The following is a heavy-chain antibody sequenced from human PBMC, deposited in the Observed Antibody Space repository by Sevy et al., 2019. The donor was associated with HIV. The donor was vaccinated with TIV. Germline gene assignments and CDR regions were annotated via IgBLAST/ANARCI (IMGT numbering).Heavy chain of an antibody. V-gene: IGHV4-31*03. Sequence: SETLSLTCTVSGGSISSGGYYWSWIRQHPGKGLEWIGYIYYSGSTYYNPPLKSRVTISVDTSKNQFSLKLSSVTAADTAVYYCARSQIYCSSTSCYDAPDYWGQGTLVTVSS. D-gene: IGHD2-2*01. CDR1: GGSISSGGYY. J-gene: IGHJ4*02. CDR2: IYYSGST. CDR3: ARSQIYCSSTSCYDAPDY.